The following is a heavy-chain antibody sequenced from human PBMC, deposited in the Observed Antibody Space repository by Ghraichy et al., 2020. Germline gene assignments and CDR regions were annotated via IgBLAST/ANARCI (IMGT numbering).Heavy chain of an antibody. V-gene: IGHV3-23*01. J-gene: IGHJ3*02. CDR2: ISASGGTT. D-gene: IGHD2-2*02. Sequence: LNISCAASGFTFSRHWMSWVRQVPGKGLEWVSGISASGGTTYYTDSVKGRFTISRDNSKKTLYLQLNGLRAEDSAVYFCAKDLRLYPLAFDIWGQGTMVTVSS. CDR1: GFTFSRHW. CDR3: AKDLRLYPLAFDI.